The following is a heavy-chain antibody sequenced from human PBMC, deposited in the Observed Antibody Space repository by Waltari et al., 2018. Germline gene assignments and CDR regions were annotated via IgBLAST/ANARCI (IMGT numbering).Heavy chain of an antibody. Sequence: EVQLVESGGGLIQPGWSLRLSCAASGFTVSTTYMNWGRQAPGKGLEWVSVRSRDGTHYADSVKGRVTISRDNSKNTVYLQMNTLRAEDTALYYCARDVTGYYYFDLWGRGTLVTVSS. V-gene: IGHV3-53*01. D-gene: IGHD3-16*01. CDR1: GFTVSTTY. CDR3: ARDVTGYYYFDL. J-gene: IGHJ2*01. CDR2: RSRDGT.